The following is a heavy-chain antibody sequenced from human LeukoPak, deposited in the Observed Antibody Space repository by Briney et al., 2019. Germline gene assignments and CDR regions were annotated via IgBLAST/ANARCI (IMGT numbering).Heavy chain of an antibody. CDR3: AREGYWASDI. V-gene: IGHV3-33*01. CDR1: GFDLSGRG. D-gene: IGHD2-8*02. Sequence: GESLKISCSASGFDLSGRGMHWIRQSPDRGLEWVAVIWYDGRVQYYRESVLGRFTISKDDSQNTVYLQMNSLRAEDTATYYCAREGYWASDIWGQGTMVTVSS. J-gene: IGHJ3*02. CDR2: IWYDGRVQ.